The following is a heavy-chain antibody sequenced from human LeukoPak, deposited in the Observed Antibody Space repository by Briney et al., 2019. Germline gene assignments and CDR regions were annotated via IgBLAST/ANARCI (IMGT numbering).Heavy chain of an antibody. J-gene: IGHJ4*02. V-gene: IGHV4-34*01. CDR2: INHRGST. Sequence: SETLSLTCAVYGGSFSGYYWSWIRQPPGKGLEWIGEINHRGSTNYNPSLKSRVTTSVDTSKNQFSLKVTSVTAADTAMYFCARSVAGYFDYWGQGTLVTVSS. CDR1: GGSFSGYY. CDR3: ARSVAGYFDY. D-gene: IGHD6-19*01.